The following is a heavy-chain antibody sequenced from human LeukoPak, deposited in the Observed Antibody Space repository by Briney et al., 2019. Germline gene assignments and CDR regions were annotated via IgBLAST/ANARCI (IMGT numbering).Heavy chain of an antibody. CDR2: IYSIGRT. J-gene: IGHJ4*02. V-gene: IGHV4-59*12. CDR3: TYSDGPSRPLDY. CDR1: GLSIRNYY. D-gene: IGHD5-24*01. Sequence: AETLSLTRTLSGLSIRNYYWSWIRQPPGKGLEWVGYIYSIGRTNPNPSLKSRVTISVDTSKTQSSLKLSSVPAAAPAVYYSTYSDGPSRPLDYWGEGSLGTVSP.